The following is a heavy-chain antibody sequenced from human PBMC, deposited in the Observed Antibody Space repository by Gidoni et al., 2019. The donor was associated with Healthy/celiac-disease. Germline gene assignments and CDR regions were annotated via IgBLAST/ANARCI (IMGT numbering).Heavy chain of an antibody. CDR1: GYSFTSYW. D-gene: IGHD2-2*01. CDR2: IDPSDSYT. CDR3: ARRDCSSTSCYERGGDYYYGMDV. J-gene: IGHJ6*02. Sequence: EVQLVQSGAEVKKPGESLRISCKGSGYSFTSYWISWVRQMPGKGLEWMGRIDPSDSYTNYSPSFQGHVTISADKSISTAYLQWSSLKASDTAMYYCARRDCSSTSCYERGGDYYYGMDVWGQGTTVTVSS. V-gene: IGHV5-10-1*03.